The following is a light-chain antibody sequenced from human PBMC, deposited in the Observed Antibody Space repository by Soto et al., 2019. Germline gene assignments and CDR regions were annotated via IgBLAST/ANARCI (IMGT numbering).Light chain of an antibody. Sequence: EIVLTQSPATLSLSPGERATLSCRASQSVSSYLAWYQQKPGQAPRLLIYDASNRATGIPARFSGSGSGTDLTLNICSLEAEDFAVYYCQQRSNWPPLGTFGQGTKLEIK. CDR1: QSVSSY. CDR3: QQRSNWPPLGT. CDR2: DAS. V-gene: IGKV3-11*01. J-gene: IGKJ2*02.